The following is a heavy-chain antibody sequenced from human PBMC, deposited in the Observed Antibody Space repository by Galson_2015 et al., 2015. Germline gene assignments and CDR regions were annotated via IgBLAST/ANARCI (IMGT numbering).Heavy chain of an antibody. Sequence: SLRLSCAASGFTFSSYEMIWVRQAPGKGLEWVSYISSRGSSISYEDSVKGRFTIFRDNAKNSLYLQMNSLRVEDRAVYYCASDRRWELLWGQGILVTVSS. D-gene: IGHD1-26*01. CDR2: ISSRGSSI. CDR3: ASDRRWELL. V-gene: IGHV3-48*03. J-gene: IGHJ4*02. CDR1: GFTFSSYE.